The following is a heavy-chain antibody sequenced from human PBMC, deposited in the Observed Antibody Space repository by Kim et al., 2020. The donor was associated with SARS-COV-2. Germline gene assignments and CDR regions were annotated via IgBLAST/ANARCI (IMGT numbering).Heavy chain of an antibody. CDR3: ARDRQQQLWDAFDI. CDR2: ISSSSSYI. Sequence: GGSLRLSCAASGFTFSSYSMNWVRQAPGKGLEWVSSISSSSSYIYYADSVKGRFTISRDNAKNSLYLQMNSLRAEDTAVYYCARDRQQQLWDAFDIWGQGTIVTVSS. J-gene: IGHJ3*02. D-gene: IGHD6-13*01. V-gene: IGHV3-21*01. CDR1: GFTFSSYS.